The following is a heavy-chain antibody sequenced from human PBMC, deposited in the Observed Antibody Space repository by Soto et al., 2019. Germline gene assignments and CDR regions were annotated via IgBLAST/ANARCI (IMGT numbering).Heavy chain of an antibody. CDR2: ISAYNGNT. D-gene: IGHD2-2*01. CDR3: ARIYCSSTSCPTGYYYYMDV. Sequence: QVQLVQSGAEVKKPGASVKVSCKASGYTFTSYGISWVRQAPGQGLEWMGWISAYNGNTNYAQKLQGRVTMTTDTSTSTAYIELRSLRSDDTAVYYCARIYCSSTSCPTGYYYYMDVWGKGTTVTVSS. J-gene: IGHJ6*03. CDR1: GYTFTSYG. V-gene: IGHV1-18*01.